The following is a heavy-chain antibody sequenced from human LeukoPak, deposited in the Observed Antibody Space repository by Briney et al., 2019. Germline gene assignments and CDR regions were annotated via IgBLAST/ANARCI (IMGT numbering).Heavy chain of an antibody. J-gene: IGHJ3*02. CDR3: ARPTKYYYDSSAYYYWYAFDI. CDR2: IYPGDSDT. D-gene: IGHD3-22*01. CDR1: GYNSITYW. Sequence: GESLRISCKGSGYNSITYWIGWVRQMPGKGLEWMGIIYPGDSDTTYSPSFQGQVTMSADESISTAYLQWSSLTASDTAIYYCARPTKYYYDSSAYYYWYAFDIWGQGTMVTVSS. V-gene: IGHV5-51*01.